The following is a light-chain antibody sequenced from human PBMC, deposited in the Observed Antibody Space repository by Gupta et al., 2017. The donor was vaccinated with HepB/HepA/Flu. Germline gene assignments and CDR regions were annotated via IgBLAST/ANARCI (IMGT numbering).Light chain of an antibody. Sequence: QSVLTQPPSVSEAPRQRVTISCSGSSSNIGNNAVNWYQQLPGKAPKPLIYYDDLLPSGVSDRFSGSKSGTSASLAISGLQSEDEADYYCAAWDDSLNALVFGGGTKLTVL. CDR3: AAWDDSLNALV. CDR1: SSNIGNNA. CDR2: YDD. J-gene: IGLJ3*02. V-gene: IGLV1-36*01.